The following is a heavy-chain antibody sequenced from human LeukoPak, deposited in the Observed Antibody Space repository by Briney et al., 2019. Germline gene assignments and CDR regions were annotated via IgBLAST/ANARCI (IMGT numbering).Heavy chain of an antibody. CDR2: IFYSGST. J-gene: IGHJ2*01. V-gene: IGHV4-59*08. Sequence: PSETLSLTCTVSGASISNYYWSWIRQPPGKGLEWIGYIFYSGSTNYNPSLKSRVTISLDTSKNQFSPQLSSVTAADTAVYYCARFTTVVPAFWYFDLWGRGTLVTVSS. CDR1: GASISNYY. CDR3: ARFTTVVPAFWYFDL. D-gene: IGHD4-23*01.